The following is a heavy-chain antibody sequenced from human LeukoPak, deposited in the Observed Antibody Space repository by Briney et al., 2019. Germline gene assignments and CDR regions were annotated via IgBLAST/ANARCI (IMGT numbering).Heavy chain of an antibody. D-gene: IGHD3-3*01. V-gene: IGHV3-30*18. CDR3: AKDRGPYYDFWSGYYAGPSPYAMDV. J-gene: IGHJ6*02. CDR2: ISYDGSNK. Sequence: GGSLRLSCAASGFTFSSYGMHWVRHAPGKGLEWVAVISYDGSNKYYADSVKGRFTISRENSKITLYLQMNSLRAEDTAVYYCAKDRGPYYDFWSGYYAGPSPYAMDVWGQGTTDTVSS. CDR1: GFTFSSYG.